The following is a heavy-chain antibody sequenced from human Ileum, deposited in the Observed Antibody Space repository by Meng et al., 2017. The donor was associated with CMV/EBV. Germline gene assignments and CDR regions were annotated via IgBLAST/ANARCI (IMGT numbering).Heavy chain of an antibody. CDR3: ARAISGHYYVP. CDR2: INYRGTT. D-gene: IGHD3-22*01. Sequence: QLQLQESGPGLVKHSQTLSLTGTVSGGTISSGDYYWSWLRQPPGKGLEWIGYINYRGTTYYTPSLKSRLTISVDTSNNQFSLILSSVTAADTALYYCARAISGHYYVPWGQGTLVTVSS. CDR1: GGTISSGDYY. V-gene: IGHV4-30-4*08. J-gene: IGHJ1*01.